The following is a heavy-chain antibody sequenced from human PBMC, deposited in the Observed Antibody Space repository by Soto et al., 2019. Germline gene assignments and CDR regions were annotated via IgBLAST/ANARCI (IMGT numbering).Heavy chain of an antibody. Sequence: PGGSLRLSCAASGFTFRSFTMNWVRQAPGKGLEWVSTISSNSAYIYYTDALRGRSPISRANAKNSLHLQMNSLTAEDTAVYYCTRDASRDSSARGWFDPWGPGTLVTVSS. CDR2: ISSNSAYI. V-gene: IGHV3-21*01. J-gene: IGHJ5*02. D-gene: IGHD6-13*01. CDR1: GFTFRSFT. CDR3: TRDASRDSSARGWFDP.